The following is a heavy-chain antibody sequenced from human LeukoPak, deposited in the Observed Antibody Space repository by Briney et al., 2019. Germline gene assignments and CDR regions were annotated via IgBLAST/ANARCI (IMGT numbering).Heavy chain of an antibody. CDR1: GFTFSSYS. V-gene: IGHV3-64*01. CDR2: ISSNGGST. J-gene: IGHJ4*02. Sequence: PGGSLRLSCAAPGFTFSSYSMNWVRQTPGKGLEYVSVISSNGGSTYYANSVKGRFTISRDNSKNTLYLQMGSLRAEDMAVYYCARGDTGVIRRYYFDFWGQGTLVTVSS. D-gene: IGHD5-18*01. CDR3: ARGDTGVIRRYYFDF.